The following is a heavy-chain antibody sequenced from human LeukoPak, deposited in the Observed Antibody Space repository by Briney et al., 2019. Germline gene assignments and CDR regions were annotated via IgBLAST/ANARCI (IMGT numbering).Heavy chain of an antibody. CDR1: GFTFSSYE. Sequence: GGSLRLSCAASGFTFSSYEMNWVRQAPGKGLEWVSYISSSGSTIYYADSVKGRFTISRDNAKNSLYLQMNSLRAEDTAVYYCARASAIITMTRLAHAFDIWGQGTMVTVSS. CDR3: ARASAIITMTRLAHAFDI. CDR2: ISSSGSTI. J-gene: IGHJ3*02. V-gene: IGHV3-48*03. D-gene: IGHD3-22*01.